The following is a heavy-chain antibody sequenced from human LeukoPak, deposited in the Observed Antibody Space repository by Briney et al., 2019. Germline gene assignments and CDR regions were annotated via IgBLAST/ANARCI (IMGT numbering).Heavy chain of an antibody. J-gene: IGHJ4*02. Sequence: GRSLRLSCAASGFTFDNYAMHWVRQAPGKVLEWVSGIIWNSGSKVYVGSVKGRFPISRDNAKNSLYLQMDSLRPEDMAFYYCAKDVSLGFCSGGTCSAHFDFWGQGTLVTVSS. V-gene: IGHV3-9*03. CDR3: AKDVSLGFCSGGTCSAHFDF. D-gene: IGHD2-15*01. CDR2: IIWNSGSK. CDR1: GFTFDNYA.